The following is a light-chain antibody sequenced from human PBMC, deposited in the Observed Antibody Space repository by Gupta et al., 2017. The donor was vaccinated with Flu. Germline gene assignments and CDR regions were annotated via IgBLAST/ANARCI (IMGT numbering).Light chain of an antibody. J-gene: IGLJ1*01. CDR3: QSYDSNRSGSFYV. CDR2: ANS. CDR1: NSNIGAGFD. Sequence: SVLPPPPSVSAAPGPRATTPCTGLNSNIGAGFDVHWYQQLPETAPKVLIFANSNRPAGVPDRFSGSKSGTSASLVITGLQADDEAEYYCQSYDSNRSGSFYVFGTGTKVTVL. V-gene: IGLV1-40*01.